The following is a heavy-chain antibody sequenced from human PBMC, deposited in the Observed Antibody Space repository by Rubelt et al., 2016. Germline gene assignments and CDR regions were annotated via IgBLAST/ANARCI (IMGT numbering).Heavy chain of an antibody. Sequence: QVQLVQSGAEVKKPGASVKVSCKASGYTFTSYAMHWVRQAPGQRLAWLGWINAGNGNTKYSQKFTGRVTNTRGTSASTAYMALSSLRSEDTAVDYCARPRPGCSYGMDVGGPGTTITVSS. CDR3: ARPRPGCSYGMDV. J-gene: IGHJ6*02. V-gene: IGHV1-3*01. D-gene: IGHD2-21*01. CDR1: GYTFTSYA. CDR2: INAGNGNT.